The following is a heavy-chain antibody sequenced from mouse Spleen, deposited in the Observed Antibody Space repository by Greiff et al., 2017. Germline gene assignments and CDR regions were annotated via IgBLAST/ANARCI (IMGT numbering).Heavy chain of an antibody. Sequence: DVQLVESGPGLVKPSQSLSLTCSVTGYSITSGYYWNWIRQFPGNKLEWMGYISYDGSNNYNPSLKNRISITRDTSKNQFFLKLNSVTTEDTATYSCARRALTGTWFAYWGQGTLVTVSA. D-gene: IGHD4-1*01. CDR2: ISYDGSN. J-gene: IGHJ3*01. CDR1: GYSITSGYY. V-gene: IGHV3-6*01. CDR3: ARRALTGTWFAY.